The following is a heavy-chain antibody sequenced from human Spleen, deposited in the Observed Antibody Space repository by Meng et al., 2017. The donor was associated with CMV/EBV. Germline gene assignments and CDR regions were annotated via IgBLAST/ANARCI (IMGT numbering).Heavy chain of an antibody. CDR3: ARDSDPIIAAAGIWSNWFDP. V-gene: IGHV3-21*01. Sequence: GESLKISCAASGFTFSSYSMNWVRQAPGKGLEWVSSISSSSSYIYYADSVKGRFTISRDNAKNSLYLQMNSLRAEDTAVYYCARDSDPIIAAAGIWSNWFDPWGQGTLVTVSS. D-gene: IGHD6-13*01. CDR1: GFTFSSYS. J-gene: IGHJ5*02. CDR2: ISSSSSYI.